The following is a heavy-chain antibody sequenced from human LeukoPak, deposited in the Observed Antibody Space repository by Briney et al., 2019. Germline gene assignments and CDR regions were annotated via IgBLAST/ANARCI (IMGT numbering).Heavy chain of an antibody. CDR3: ARVAPMVRAFDY. Sequence: GGSLRLSCAASGFTFSSYWMSWVHQAPGKGLEWVANIKQDGSEKYYVDSLKGRFTISRDNAKNSLYLQMNSLRAEDTAVFYCARVAPMVRAFDYWGQGTLVTVSS. D-gene: IGHD3-10*01. V-gene: IGHV3-7*01. CDR1: GFTFSSYW. CDR2: IKQDGSEK. J-gene: IGHJ4*02.